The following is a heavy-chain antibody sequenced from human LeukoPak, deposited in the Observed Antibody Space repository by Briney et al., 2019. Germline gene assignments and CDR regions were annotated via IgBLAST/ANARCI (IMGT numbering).Heavy chain of an antibody. CDR3: ARGSGYFLDFDY. Sequence: GGSLRLSCAASGFTFSSYAMSWVRHAPGKGLEWVSAISGSGGSTYYADSVKGRFTISRDSSKNTLYLQMNSLRAEDTAVYYCARGSGYFLDFDYWGQGTLVTVSS. J-gene: IGHJ4*02. V-gene: IGHV3-23*01. D-gene: IGHD3-22*01. CDR1: GFTFSSYA. CDR2: ISGSGGST.